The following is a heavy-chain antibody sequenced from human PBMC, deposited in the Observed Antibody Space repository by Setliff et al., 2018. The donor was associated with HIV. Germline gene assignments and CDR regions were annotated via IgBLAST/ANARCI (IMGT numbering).Heavy chain of an antibody. CDR3: VRGVTRDISGYYRDEYFQH. D-gene: IGHD3-22*01. CDR2: ISAANGQK. V-gene: IGHV1-18*01. J-gene: IGHJ1*01. Sequence: ASVKVSCKASGYTFSSYGISWVRQTPGQGLEWMGWISAANGQKYYAPKVHDRITLTTDTSTNTAYMEMRTLRSDDTAVYYCVRGVTRDISGYYRDEYFQHWGQGTPVTVSS. CDR1: GYTFSSYG.